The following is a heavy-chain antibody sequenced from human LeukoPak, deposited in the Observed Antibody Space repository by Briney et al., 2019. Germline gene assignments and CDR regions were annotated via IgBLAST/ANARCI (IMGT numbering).Heavy chain of an antibody. Sequence: SETLSLTCAVYGGSFSGYYWSWIRQPPGKGLEWIGEINHSGSTNYNPSLKSRVTISVDTSKNQFSLKLSSVTAADTAVYYCASLTWRLRRFDYWGQGTLVTVSS. V-gene: IGHV4-34*01. CDR2: INHSGST. CDR1: GGSFSGYY. J-gene: IGHJ4*02. D-gene: IGHD2-21*02. CDR3: ASLTWRLRRFDY.